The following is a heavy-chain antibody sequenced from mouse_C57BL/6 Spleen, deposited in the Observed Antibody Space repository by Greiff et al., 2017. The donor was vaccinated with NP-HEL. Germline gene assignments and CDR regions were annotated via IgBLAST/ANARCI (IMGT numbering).Heavy chain of an antibody. V-gene: IGHV1-22*01. D-gene: IGHD1-1*01. CDR1: GYTFTDYN. J-gene: IGHJ1*03. CDR3: ARVAITTVVDWYFDV. Sequence: VQLQQSGPELVKPGASVKMSCKASGYTFTDYNMHWVKQSHGKSLEWIGYINPNNGGTSYNQKFKGKATLTVNKSSSTAYMELRSLTSEDSAVYYCARVAITTVVDWYFDVWGTGTTVTVSS. CDR2: INPNNGGT.